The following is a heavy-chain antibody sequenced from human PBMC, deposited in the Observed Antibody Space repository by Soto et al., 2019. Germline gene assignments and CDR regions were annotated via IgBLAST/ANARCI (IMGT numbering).Heavy chain of an antibody. Sequence: PSETLSLTCTVSGGSISSGGYYWSWIRQHPGKGLEWIGYIYYSGSTYYNPSLKSRVTISVDTSKNQFSLKLSSVTAADTAVYYCARGLRINMVRGEPGSDYWGQGTMVTVSS. CDR1: GGSISSGGYY. J-gene: IGHJ4*02. CDR3: ARGLRINMVRGEPGSDY. CDR2: IYYSGST. D-gene: IGHD3-10*01. V-gene: IGHV4-31*03.